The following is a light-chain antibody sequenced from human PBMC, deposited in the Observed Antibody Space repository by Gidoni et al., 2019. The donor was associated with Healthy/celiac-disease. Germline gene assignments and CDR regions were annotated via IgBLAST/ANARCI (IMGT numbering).Light chain of an antibody. Sequence: DIQMTQSPSTLSASVGDRVTITCRASQSISSWLAWYQQKPGKAPKLLIYKASSLESGVPSRFIGSGSGTEFTLTISSLQPDYFATYYCQQYNSYSPAFGQGTKVEIK. CDR1: QSISSW. CDR3: QQYNSYSPA. J-gene: IGKJ1*01. V-gene: IGKV1-5*03. CDR2: KAS.